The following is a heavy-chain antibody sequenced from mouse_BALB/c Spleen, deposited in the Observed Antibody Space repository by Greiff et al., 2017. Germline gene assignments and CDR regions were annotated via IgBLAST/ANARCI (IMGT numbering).Heavy chain of an antibody. Sequence: VQRVESGPGLVAPSQSLSITCTVSGFSLTSYDISWIRQPPGKGLEWLGVIWTGGGTNYNSAFMSRLSISKDNSKSQVFLKMNSLQTDDTAIYYCVRDRGLRPPYAMDYWGQGTSVTVSS. CDR1: GFSLTSYD. V-gene: IGHV2-9-2*01. CDR2: IWTGGGT. D-gene: IGHD2-2*01. J-gene: IGHJ4*01. CDR3: VRDRGLRPPYAMDY.